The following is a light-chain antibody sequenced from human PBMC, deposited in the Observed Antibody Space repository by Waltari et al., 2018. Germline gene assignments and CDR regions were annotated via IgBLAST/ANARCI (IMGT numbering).Light chain of an antibody. CDR3: SSYTTITTQV. V-gene: IGLV2-14*01. Sequence: QSALTQPASVSGSPGQSITISCTGTSTDIGAYDFVSWYQQHPGKAPKLLIYEVSDRPSGISYRVSASKSGNTASLTISGLQAEDDATYYCSSYTTITTQVFGGGTKLTVL. J-gene: IGLJ2*01. CDR2: EVS. CDR1: STDIGAYDF.